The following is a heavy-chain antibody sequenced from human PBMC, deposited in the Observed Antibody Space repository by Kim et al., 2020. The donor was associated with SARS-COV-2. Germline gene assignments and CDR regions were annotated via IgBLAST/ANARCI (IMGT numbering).Heavy chain of an antibody. CDR2: IYHSGST. CDR1: SYSISDGYY. D-gene: IGHD3-22*01. CDR3: ARRAYYYDSSAYYEYYFDF. Sequence: SDTLSLTCVVSSYSISDGYYWAWIRQPPGKGLEWIGSIYHSGSTYYIPSLKSRVTISLDTSKNEFSLNLTSVSAADTAVYYCARRAYYYDSSAYYEYYFDFWGQGTLVTVSS. V-gene: IGHV4-38-2*01. J-gene: IGHJ4*02.